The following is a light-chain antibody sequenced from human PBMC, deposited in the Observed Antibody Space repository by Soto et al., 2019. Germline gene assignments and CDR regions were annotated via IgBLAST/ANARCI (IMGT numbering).Light chain of an antibody. J-gene: IGKJ5*01. CDR2: SSS. Sequence: DLEMTQSPASLSASVGDRVTISCRTSQTINNNLNWYQQRPGKAPKLLIYSSSSLMSGVPPRFSGSRSGTDFTLTISSLHPEDFATYFCQQTYITPITFGQGTRLDIK. CDR1: QTINNN. CDR3: QQTYITPIT. V-gene: IGKV1-39*01.